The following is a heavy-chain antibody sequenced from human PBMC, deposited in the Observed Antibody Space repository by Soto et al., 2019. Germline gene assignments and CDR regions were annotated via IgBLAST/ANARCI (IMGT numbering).Heavy chain of an antibody. J-gene: IGHJ4*01. Sequence: QVQLVQSGPEVKNPGASVKVSCKASGFTFTTYSFSWVRQAPGQGLEWIGRISANNGKTGNAQKIQDRVTMTTDTSTSTAHVELRSLKTGDTTVYYCARDTGVVVIVKGEDEFWGHGTVVTVSS. CDR3: ARDTGVVVIVKGEDEF. CDR2: ISANNGKT. CDR1: GFTFTTYS. D-gene: IGHD2-15*01. V-gene: IGHV1-18*04.